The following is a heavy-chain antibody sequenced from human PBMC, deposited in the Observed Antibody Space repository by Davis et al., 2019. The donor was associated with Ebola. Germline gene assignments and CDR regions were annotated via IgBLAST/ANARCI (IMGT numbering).Heavy chain of an antibody. V-gene: IGHV3-7*03. CDR3: ARDEIAAAGPLYYYYGMDV. D-gene: IGHD6-13*01. J-gene: IGHJ6*04. Sequence: GESLKISCSASGFTFTSHAIYWVRQAPGKGLEWVANIKQDGSEKYYVDSVKGRFTISRDNAKNSLYLQMNSLRAEDTAVYYCARDEIAAAGPLYYYYGMDVWGKGTTVTVSS. CDR2: IKQDGSEK. CDR1: GFTFTSHA.